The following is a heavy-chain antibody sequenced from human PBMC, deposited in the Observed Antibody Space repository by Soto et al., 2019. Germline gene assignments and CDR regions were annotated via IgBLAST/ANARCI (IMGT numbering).Heavy chain of an antibody. D-gene: IGHD3-3*01. CDR1: GFSLSTSGVG. V-gene: IGHV2-5*01. CDR3: EHRYYDFWSGTNWFAP. Sequence: QVTLKESGPTLVKPTQTLTLTCTFSGFSLSTSGVGVGWIRQPPGKALEWLALIYWNDDKRYSPSMKSRLTIHKDTSKNQVVLTMTNMDPVDTATYYCEHRYYDFWSGTNWFAPWGQGTLVTVSS. CDR2: IYWNDDK. J-gene: IGHJ5*02.